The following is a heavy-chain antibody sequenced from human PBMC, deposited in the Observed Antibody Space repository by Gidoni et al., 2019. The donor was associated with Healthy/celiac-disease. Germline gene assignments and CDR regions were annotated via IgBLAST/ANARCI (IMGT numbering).Heavy chain of an antibody. Sequence: QVQLQQWGAGLLKPSETLSLTCAVYGGSFSGYYWSWIRQPPGKGLEWIGEINHSGSTNYNPSLKSRVTISVDTSKNQFSLKLSSVTAADTAVYYCARDGYYDSSGYPDAFDIWGQGTMVTVSS. CDR1: GGSFSGYY. CDR3: ARDGYYDSSGYPDAFDI. V-gene: IGHV4-34*01. CDR2: INHSGST. D-gene: IGHD3-22*01. J-gene: IGHJ3*02.